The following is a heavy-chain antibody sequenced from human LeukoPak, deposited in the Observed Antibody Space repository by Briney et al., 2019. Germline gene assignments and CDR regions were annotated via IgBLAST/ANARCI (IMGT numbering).Heavy chain of an antibody. CDR1: GFTFSSYG. D-gene: IGHD1-26*01. V-gene: IGHV3-33*01. CDR2: IWYDGRNK. J-gene: IGHJ4*02. CDR3: ATGGSYYRFEY. Sequence: GRSLRLSCAASGFTFSSYGMHWVRQAPGKGLEWVAVIWYDGRNKYYADSVKGRFTISRDNSRNTLYLQMNSLRAEDTAVYYCATGGSYYRFEYWGQGTLVTVSS.